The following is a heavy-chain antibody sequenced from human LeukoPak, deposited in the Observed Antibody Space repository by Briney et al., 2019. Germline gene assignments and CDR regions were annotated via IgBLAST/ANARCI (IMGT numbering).Heavy chain of an antibody. Sequence: ASVKVSCKASGYTFTDHYIHWVRQAPGQGLEWMGWINPNSGGSNYAQKFRGRVTMTRDTSISTAYLELSRLRSDDTAVYYCARTYMDTRWDRRGLDYWGQGTLVSVSS. CDR3: ARTYMDTRWDRRGLDY. CDR1: GYTFTDHY. CDR2: INPNSGGS. D-gene: IGHD5-18*01. J-gene: IGHJ4*02. V-gene: IGHV1-2*02.